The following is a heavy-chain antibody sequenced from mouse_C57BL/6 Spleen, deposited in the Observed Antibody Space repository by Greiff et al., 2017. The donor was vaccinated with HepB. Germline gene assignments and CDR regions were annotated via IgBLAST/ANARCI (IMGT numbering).Heavy chain of an antibody. CDR1: GYTFTDYN. V-gene: IGHV1-22*01. D-gene: IGHD2-1*01. CDR3: ARGGFYYGNYVNY. J-gene: IGHJ2*01. Sequence: EVKLQQSGPELVKPGASVKMSCKASGYTFTDYNMHWVKQSHGKSLEWIGYINPNNGGTSYNQKFKGKATLTVNKSSSTAYMELRSLTSEDSAVYYCARGGFYYGNYVNYWGQGTTLTVSS. CDR2: INPNNGGT.